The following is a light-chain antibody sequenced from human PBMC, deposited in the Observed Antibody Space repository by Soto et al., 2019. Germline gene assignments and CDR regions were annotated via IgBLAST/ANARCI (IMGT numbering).Light chain of an antibody. V-gene: IGLV2-23*02. CDR3: CSYAGSSTFYV. J-gene: IGLJ1*01. CDR1: SSDVGSYNL. CDR2: EVS. Sequence: QFVLTQPASVSGSPGQSIAISCTGTSSDVGSYNLVSWYQQHPGKAPKLMIYEVSKWPSGVSNRFSGSKSGNTASLTISGLQAEDEADYYCCSYAGSSTFYVFGTGTKVTVL.